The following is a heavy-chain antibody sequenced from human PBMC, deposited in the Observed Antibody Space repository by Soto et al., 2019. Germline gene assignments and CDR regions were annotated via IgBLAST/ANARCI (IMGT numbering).Heavy chain of an antibody. CDR3: ARHESPTYGVRFLEWYLTWFDP. CDR2: IYYSGST. D-gene: IGHD3-3*01. CDR1: GGSISSYY. J-gene: IGHJ5*02. Sequence: SETLSLTCTVSGGSISSYYWSWIRQPPGKGLEWIGYIYYSGSTNNNPSLKSQVTISVDTSKNQFSLKLSSVTAADTAVYYCARHESPTYGVRFLEWYLTWFDPWGQGTLVTVSS. V-gene: IGHV4-59*08.